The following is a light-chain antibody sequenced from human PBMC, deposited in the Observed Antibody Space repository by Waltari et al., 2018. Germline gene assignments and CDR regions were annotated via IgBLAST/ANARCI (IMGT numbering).Light chain of an antibody. CDR2: GAA. CDR1: QSVSSSY. CDR3: QQYGSPWT. J-gene: IGKJ1*01. V-gene: IGKV3-20*01. Sequence: ETVLTQSPGTLSLSPGERATLSCRASQSVSSSYLAWYQQKPGPAPRPLIYGAASRATGVPDRVSGRGSVTDFTLTSSRLEPEDCAVYYCQQYGSPWTFGQGTNVEIK.